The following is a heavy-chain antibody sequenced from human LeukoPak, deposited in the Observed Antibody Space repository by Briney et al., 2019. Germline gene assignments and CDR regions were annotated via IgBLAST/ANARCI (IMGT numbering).Heavy chain of an antibody. D-gene: IGHD3-22*01. J-gene: IGHJ4*02. CDR3: ARFYDSSGYYPLFDY. CDR1: GYTFTSYA. CDR2: INTNTGNP. V-gene: IGHV7-4-1*02. Sequence: ASVTVSFTASGYTFTSYAMNWVRQAPGQGLEWMGWINTNTGNPTYAQGFTGRFVFSLDTSVSTAYLQISSLKAEDTAVYYCARFYDSSGYYPLFDYWGQGTLVTVSS.